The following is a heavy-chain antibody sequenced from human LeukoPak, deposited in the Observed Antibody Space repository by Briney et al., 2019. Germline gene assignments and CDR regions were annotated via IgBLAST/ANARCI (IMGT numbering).Heavy chain of an antibody. Sequence: PSQTLSLTCAVSGVSFSSDGYSWICIRQPPGKGLEWIVYIYHNGSTSYNPSLKSRVTISVDRSKNQFSLKLSSVTAADTAVYYCARFGLKRRPDDFDIWGQGKMVTVSS. CDR1: GVSFSSDGYS. CDR2: IYHNGST. J-gene: IGHJ3*02. CDR3: ARFGLKRRPDDFDI. V-gene: IGHV4-30-2*01. D-gene: IGHD3-10*01.